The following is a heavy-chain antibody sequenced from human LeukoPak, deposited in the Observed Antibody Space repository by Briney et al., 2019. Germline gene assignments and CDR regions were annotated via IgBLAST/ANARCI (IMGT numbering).Heavy chain of an antibody. J-gene: IGHJ4*02. D-gene: IGHD5-12*01. CDR1: GFTFRSYT. V-gene: IGHV3-23*01. CDR2: ISASDTYM. CDR3: AKDREGLSSGYDLEYFDY. Sequence: GGSLRLSCAASGFTFRSYTMIWVRQAPGKGLEWVSSISASDTYMFYADSVKGRFTISRDNSKNTLFLQMNSLRAEDTAVYYCAKDREGLSSGYDLEYFDYWGQGTLVTVSS.